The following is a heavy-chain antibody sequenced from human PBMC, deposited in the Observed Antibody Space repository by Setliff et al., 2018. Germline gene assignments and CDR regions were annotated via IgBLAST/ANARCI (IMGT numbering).Heavy chain of an antibody. Sequence: PSETLSLTCAAYGGTFSDYHWTWIRQSPEKGLEWIGEINHRGSTNYNPSLKSRVTMSVDKSRNQFSLRLTSVTAADTAVYYCARMSGFLYIDVWGKGTTVTVSS. CDR2: INHRGST. J-gene: IGHJ6*03. CDR3: ARMSGFLYIDV. V-gene: IGHV4-34*01. CDR1: GGTFSDYH. D-gene: IGHD3-3*01.